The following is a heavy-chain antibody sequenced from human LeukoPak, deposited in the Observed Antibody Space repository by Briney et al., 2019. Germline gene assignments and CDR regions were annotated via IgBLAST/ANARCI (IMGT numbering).Heavy chain of an antibody. CDR2: IYSSGST. D-gene: IGHD3-10*01. CDR3: ARDRSWFGETYYYSMDV. J-gene: IGHJ6*03. Sequence: SETLSFTCTVSGGSISTYYGSWIRQPAGKGLEWIGRIYSSGSTNYNPSLKSRVTMSVDTSKNQFSLKLSSATAADTAVYFCARDRSWFGETYYYSMDVWGKGTTVTVSS. CDR1: GGSISTYY. V-gene: IGHV4-4*07.